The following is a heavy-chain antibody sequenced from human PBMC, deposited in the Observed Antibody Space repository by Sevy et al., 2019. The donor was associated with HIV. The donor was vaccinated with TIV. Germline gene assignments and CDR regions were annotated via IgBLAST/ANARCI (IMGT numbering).Heavy chain of an antibody. J-gene: IGHJ4*02. CDR3: ARALYNDILSYYFDY. CDR2: INPSGGST. D-gene: IGHD3-9*01. V-gene: IGHV1-46*03. Sequence: ASVKVSCKASGYTFTSYYMHWVRQAPGQGLEWMGIINPSGGSTSYAKKFQGRVTMTRDTSTITVYMELSSLRSEDTAVYYCARALYNDILSYYFDYWGQGTLVTVS. CDR1: GYTFTSYY.